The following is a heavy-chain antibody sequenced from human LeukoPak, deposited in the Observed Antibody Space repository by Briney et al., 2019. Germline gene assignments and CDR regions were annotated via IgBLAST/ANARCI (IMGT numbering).Heavy chain of an antibody. Sequence: ASVKVSCKASGYTFTGYYMHWVRQAPGQGLEWMGWINPNSGGTNYAQKFQGRVTMTRDTSISTAYMELSRLRSDDTAVYYCARDSTNLRLYSSSGNFDYWGQGTLVTVSS. J-gene: IGHJ4*02. D-gene: IGHD6-6*01. V-gene: IGHV1-2*02. CDR2: INPNSGGT. CDR3: ARDSTNLRLYSSSGNFDY. CDR1: GYTFTGYY.